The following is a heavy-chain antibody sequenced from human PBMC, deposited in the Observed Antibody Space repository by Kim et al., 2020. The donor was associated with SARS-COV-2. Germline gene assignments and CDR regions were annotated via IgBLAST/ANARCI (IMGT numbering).Heavy chain of an antibody. D-gene: IGHD2-15*01. V-gene: IGHV4-34*01. CDR2: INHSGST. CDR3: ARVPGQLLNWFDP. CDR1: GGSFSGYY. Sequence: SETLSLTCAVYGGSFSGYYWSWIRQPPGKGLEWIGEINHSGSTNYNPSLKSRVTISVDTSKNQFSLKLSSVTAADTAVYYCARVPGQLLNWFDPWGQGTLVTVSS. J-gene: IGHJ5*02.